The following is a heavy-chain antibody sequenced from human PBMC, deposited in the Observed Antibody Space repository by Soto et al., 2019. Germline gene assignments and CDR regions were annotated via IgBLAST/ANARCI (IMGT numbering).Heavy chain of an antibody. Sequence: GGSLRLSCAASGFTFDDYAMHWVRQAPGKGLEWVSGISWNSGSIGYADSVKGRFTISRDNAKNSLYLQMNSLRAEDTALYYFARVDIVLGAGFDPWGQGT. CDR3: ARVDIVLGAGFDP. V-gene: IGHV3-9*01. J-gene: IGHJ5*02. CDR2: ISWNSGSI. CDR1: GFTFDDYA. D-gene: IGHD2-15*01.